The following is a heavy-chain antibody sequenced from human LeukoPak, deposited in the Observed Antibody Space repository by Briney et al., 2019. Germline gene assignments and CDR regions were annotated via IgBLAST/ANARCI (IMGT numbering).Heavy chain of an antibody. D-gene: IGHD2-15*01. J-gene: IGHJ4*02. CDR1: GYTFTGYY. CDR3: ARGNIVVVVAAAPDY. Sequence: ASVEVSCKASGYTFTGYYMHWVRQAPGQGLEWMGWINPNSGGTNYAQKFQGRVTMTRDTSISTAYMELSRLRSDDTAVYYCARGNIVVVVAAAPDYWGQGTLVTVSS. V-gene: IGHV1-2*02. CDR2: INPNSGGT.